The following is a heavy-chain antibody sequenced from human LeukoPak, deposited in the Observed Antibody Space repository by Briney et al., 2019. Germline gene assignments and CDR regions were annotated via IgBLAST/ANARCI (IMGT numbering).Heavy chain of an antibody. Sequence: SVKVSCKASGGTFSSYAISWVRQAPGQGLEWMGGIIPIFGTANYAQKFQGRVTITTDESTSTAYMELSSLRSEDTAVYYCGGSSRWEEYYYGMDVWGQGTTVTVSS. CDR2: IIPIFGTA. CDR3: GGSSRWEEYYYGMDV. J-gene: IGHJ6*02. V-gene: IGHV1-69*05. D-gene: IGHD6-13*01. CDR1: GGTFSSYA.